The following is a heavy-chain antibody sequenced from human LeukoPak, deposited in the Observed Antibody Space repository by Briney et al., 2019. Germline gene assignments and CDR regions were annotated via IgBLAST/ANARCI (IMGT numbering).Heavy chain of an antibody. D-gene: IGHD5-24*01. J-gene: IGHJ5*02. Sequence: SETLSLTRTVSGASISSYYWGWIRQPPGKGLEWIGSIYYSGSTYYNPSLKSRVTISVDTSKNQFSLKLSSVTAADTAVYYCARESGGRRWLQPNWFDPWGQGTLVTVSS. V-gene: IGHV4-39*07. CDR3: ARESGGRRWLQPNWFDP. CDR1: GASISSYY. CDR2: IYYSGST.